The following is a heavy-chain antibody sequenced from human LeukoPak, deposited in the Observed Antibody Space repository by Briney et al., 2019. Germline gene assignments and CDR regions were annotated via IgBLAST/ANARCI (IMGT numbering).Heavy chain of an antibody. CDR1: GGSISSGGYY. J-gene: IGHJ4*02. CDR3: ARQEGYCSGGSCYSLDY. Sequence: SETLSLTCTVSGGSISSGGYYWSWIRQHSGKGLEWIGYIYYRGSTYYNPSLESRVTISVDTSKNQFSLKLSSVTAADTAVYYCARQEGYCSGGSCYSLDYWGQGTLVTVSS. CDR2: IYYRGST. V-gene: IGHV4-31*03. D-gene: IGHD2-15*01.